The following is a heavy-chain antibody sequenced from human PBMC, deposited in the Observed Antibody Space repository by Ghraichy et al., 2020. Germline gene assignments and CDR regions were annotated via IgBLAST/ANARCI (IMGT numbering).Heavy chain of an antibody. Sequence: ASVKVSCKASGYTFNTYGISWVRQAPGQGLEWMGWISTYNDNTNYAQKFQGRVTMTADTSTSTAYLELRSLRSGDTAVYYCARDLNTYDSGLPPVHSWGQGTLGNVSS. J-gene: IGHJ4*02. D-gene: IGHD3-10*01. CDR3: ARDLNTYDSGLPPVHS. V-gene: IGHV1-18*01. CDR1: GYTFNTYG. CDR2: ISTYNDNT.